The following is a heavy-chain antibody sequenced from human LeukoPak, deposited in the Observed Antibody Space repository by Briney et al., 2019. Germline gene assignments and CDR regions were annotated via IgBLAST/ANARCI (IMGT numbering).Heavy chain of an antibody. V-gene: IGHV1-2*02. CDR3: ARGAEFYYFMDV. J-gene: IGHJ6*03. CDR2: INPKRGGA. Sequence: ASVKVSCKASGYTFTSYGISWVRQAPGQGLEWMGWINPKRGGANYAQKFQGRVTMTRDTSISTAYMELSRLRSDDTAVFYCARGAEFYYFMDVWGKGTTVTISS. D-gene: IGHD2/OR15-2a*01. CDR1: GYTFTSYG.